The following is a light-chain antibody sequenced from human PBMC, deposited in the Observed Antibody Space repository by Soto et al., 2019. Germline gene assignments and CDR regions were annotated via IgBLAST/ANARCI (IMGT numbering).Light chain of an antibody. CDR3: SSYGGNNNVV. V-gene: IGLV2-8*01. Sequence: QSVLTQPPSAYGSPGQSVTISCTGTSSDVGDHYYVSWYQQYPGKAPKLIIYAVIKRYSGGPDGFSGSKSDNTASLTVSGLQAEDEADYYCSSYGGNNNVVFGGGTKLTVL. CDR1: SSDVGDHYY. J-gene: IGLJ3*02. CDR2: AVI.